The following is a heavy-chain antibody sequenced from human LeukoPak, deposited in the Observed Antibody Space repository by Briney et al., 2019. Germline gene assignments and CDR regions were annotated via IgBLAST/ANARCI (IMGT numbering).Heavy chain of an antibody. Sequence: PSETLSLTCTVSGGSISSYYWSWIRQPPGKGLEWIGYIYTSGSTNYNPSLKSRVTISVDTSKNQFSLKLSSVTAADTAVYYCASGGSGSYRVFDYWGQGTLVTVSS. J-gene: IGHJ4*02. CDR3: ASGGSGSYRVFDY. V-gene: IGHV4-4*09. CDR2: IYTSGST. D-gene: IGHD1-26*01. CDR1: GGSISSYY.